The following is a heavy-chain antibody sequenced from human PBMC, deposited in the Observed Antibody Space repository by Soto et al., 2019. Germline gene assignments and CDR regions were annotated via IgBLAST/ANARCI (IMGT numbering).Heavy chain of an antibody. D-gene: IGHD1-26*01. CDR1: GFSFNTYS. Sequence: EVQLVESGGGLVQPGWSLRLSCAASGFSFNTYSMNWVRQAPGKGLEWLSYISGTSSTTYYADSVKGRFTISRDNAKNSLYLQMNSLRAEDTALYYCAREAPTIGSQYFQHWGQGTLVTVSS. CDR2: ISGTSSTT. V-gene: IGHV3-48*01. CDR3: AREAPTIGSQYFQH. J-gene: IGHJ1*01.